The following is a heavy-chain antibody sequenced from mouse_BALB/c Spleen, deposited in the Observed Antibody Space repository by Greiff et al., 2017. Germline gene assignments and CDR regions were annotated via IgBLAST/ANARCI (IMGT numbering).Heavy chain of an antibody. CDR3: TKALYDYDFDY. Sequence: EVMLVESGGGLVQPGGSMKLSCVASGFTFSNYWMNWVRQSPEKGLEWVAEIRLKSNNYATHYAESVKGRFTISRDDSKSSVYLQMNNLRAEDTGIYYCTKALYDYDFDYWGQGTTLTVSS. D-gene: IGHD2-4*01. J-gene: IGHJ2*01. CDR2: IRLKSNNYAT. CDR1: GFTFSNYW. V-gene: IGHV6-6*02.